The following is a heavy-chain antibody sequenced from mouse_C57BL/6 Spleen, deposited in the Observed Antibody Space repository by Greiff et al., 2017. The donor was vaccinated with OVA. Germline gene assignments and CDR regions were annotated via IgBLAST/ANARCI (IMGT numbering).Heavy chain of an antibody. CDR2: FYPGSGSI. CDR3: ARHEDYGSSYVGSGFAY. J-gene: IGHJ3*01. Sequence: VQLQQSGAELVKPGASVKLSCKASGYTFTEYTIHWVKQRSGQGLEWIGWFYPGSGSIKYNEKFKDKATLTADKSSSTVYMELSRLTSEDSAVYVGARHEDYGSSYVGSGFAYWGQGTLVTVSA. D-gene: IGHD1-1*01. CDR1: GYTFTEYT. V-gene: IGHV1-62-2*01.